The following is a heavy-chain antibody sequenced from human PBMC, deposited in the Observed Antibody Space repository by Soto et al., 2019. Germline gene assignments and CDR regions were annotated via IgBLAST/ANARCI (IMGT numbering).Heavy chain of an antibody. CDR2: VNPDNGGT. D-gene: IGHD3-3*01. CDR1: GYTFTGNY. J-gene: IGHJ6*02. CDR3: ARDPRPPSGWLGFWEYGMDV. V-gene: IGHV1-2*02. Sequence: ASVKVSCKASGYTFTGNYIHWVRQAPGQGLKWMGWVNPDNGGTTSAQKFQGRVTMTRDTSVTTAYMELSRLTSDDTAVYYCARDPRPPSGWLGFWEYGMDVWGQGTTVTVSS.